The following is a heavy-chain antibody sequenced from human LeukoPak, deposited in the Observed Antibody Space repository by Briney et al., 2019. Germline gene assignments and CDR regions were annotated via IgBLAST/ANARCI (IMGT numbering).Heavy chain of an antibody. CDR1: GYTLTELS. CDR3: ATDFGLRGYSYGRTPPSGY. Sequence: ASVKVSCKVSGYTLTELSMHWVRQAPGKGLEWMGGFDPEDGETIYAQKFQGRVTMTEDTSTDTAYMELSSLRSEDTAMCYCATDFGLRGYSYGRTPPSGYWGQGTLVTVSS. CDR2: FDPEDGET. D-gene: IGHD5-18*01. J-gene: IGHJ4*02. V-gene: IGHV1-24*01.